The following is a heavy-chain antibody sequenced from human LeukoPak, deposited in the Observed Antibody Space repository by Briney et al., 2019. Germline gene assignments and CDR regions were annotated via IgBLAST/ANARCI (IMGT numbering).Heavy chain of an antibody. J-gene: IGHJ3*02. CDR3: ARHLYRSSTSCYPDAFDI. V-gene: IGHV5-51*01. CDR2: IYPGDSDT. Sequence: GESLKISCKGSGYSFTSYWIGWVRQMPGKGLEWMGIIYPGDSDTRYSPSFQGQVTISADKSISTAYLQWSSLKASDTAMYYCARHLYRSSTSCYPDAFDIWGQGTMVTVSS. CDR1: GYSFTSYW. D-gene: IGHD2-2*01.